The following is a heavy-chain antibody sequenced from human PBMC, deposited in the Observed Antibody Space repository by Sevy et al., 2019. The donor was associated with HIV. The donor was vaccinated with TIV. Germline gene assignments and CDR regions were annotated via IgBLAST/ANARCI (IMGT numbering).Heavy chain of an antibody. D-gene: IGHD5-12*01. V-gene: IGHV4-34*01. CDR2: VDHSGGT. J-gene: IGHJ4*02. CDR1: GESVSSSY. Sequence: SETLSLTCAVYGESVSSSYWTWIRQPPGGGLDWVGEVDHSGGTSYNPSLKSRATVSLDTSKRQFSLKLNSVTAADTDVYFCARGRSPKRLPLLYSGYDHMTAHFFDYWGQGALVTVSS. CDR3: ARGRSPKRLPLLYSGYDHMTAHFFDY.